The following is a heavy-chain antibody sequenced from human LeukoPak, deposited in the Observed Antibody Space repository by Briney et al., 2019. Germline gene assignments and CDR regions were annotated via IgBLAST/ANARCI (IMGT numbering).Heavy chain of an antibody. Sequence: SETLSLTCTVSGGSVSSGSYYWNWIRQPPGKGLEWIGYIYYSGSTNYNPSLKSRVTISVDTSKNQFSLKLSSVTAADTAVYYCARDFEGLVHDYWGQGTLVTVSS. CDR3: ARDFEGLVHDY. J-gene: IGHJ4*02. V-gene: IGHV4-61*01. CDR2: IYYSGST. CDR1: GGSVSSGSYY. D-gene: IGHD6-19*01.